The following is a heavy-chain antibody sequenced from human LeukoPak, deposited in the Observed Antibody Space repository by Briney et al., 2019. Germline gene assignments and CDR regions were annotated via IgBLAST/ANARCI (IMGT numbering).Heavy chain of an antibody. Sequence: ASVKVSCKASGYTFTSYDINWVRQATGQGLEWMGWMNPDSGNTGYVQKFQGRVTMTRNTSTSTTYMELSSLISEDTAVYYCATGGDIVVVTAFDYWGQGTLVTVSS. CDR2: MNPDSGNT. V-gene: IGHV1-8*01. CDR1: GYTFTSYD. D-gene: IGHD2-21*02. J-gene: IGHJ4*02. CDR3: ATGGDIVVVTAFDY.